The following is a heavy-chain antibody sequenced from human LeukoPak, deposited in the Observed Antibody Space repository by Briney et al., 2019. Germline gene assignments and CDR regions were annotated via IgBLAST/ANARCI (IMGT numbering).Heavy chain of an antibody. J-gene: IGHJ4*02. D-gene: IGHD5-12*01. CDR1: GYTFTSCF. CDR3: AKTQGYSGYDSEFVK. CDR2: INPSGGST. Sequence: ASVKVSCKASGYTFTSCFIHWVRQAPGQGLEWMGVINPSGGSTSYAQKFQGRVTMTRDTSTSTVSMELSSLRFEDTAVYYCAKTQGYSGYDSEFVKWGQGTLVSVSS. V-gene: IGHV1-46*01.